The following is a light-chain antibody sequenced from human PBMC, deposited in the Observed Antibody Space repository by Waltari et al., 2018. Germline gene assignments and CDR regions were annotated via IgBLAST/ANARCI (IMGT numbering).Light chain of an antibody. Sequence: DIQLTQSPSFLSASVGDRVTITCRASQGISSYLAWYQQKPGKAPKLLIYAASTLQSGVPSSFSGSGSGTEFTLTISSLQPEDFATYCCQQLNSYPITFGQGTRLEIK. CDR3: QQLNSYPIT. CDR1: QGISSY. CDR2: AAS. J-gene: IGKJ5*01. V-gene: IGKV1-9*01.